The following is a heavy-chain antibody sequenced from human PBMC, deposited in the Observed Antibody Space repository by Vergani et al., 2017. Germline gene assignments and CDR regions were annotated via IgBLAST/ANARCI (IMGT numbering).Heavy chain of an antibody. CDR1: GFTFSSYG. CDR2: ISGSGGST. D-gene: IGHD3-22*01. CDR3: AKDLEPRDYYDSSGYYY. V-gene: IGHV3-23*04. J-gene: IGHJ4*02. Sequence: VQLVESGGGVVQPGRSLRLSCAASGFTFSSYGMSWVRQAPGKGLEWVSAISGSGGSTYYADSVKGRFTISRDNSKNTLYLQMNSLRAEDTAVYYCAKDLEPRDYYDSSGYYYWGQGTLVTVSS.